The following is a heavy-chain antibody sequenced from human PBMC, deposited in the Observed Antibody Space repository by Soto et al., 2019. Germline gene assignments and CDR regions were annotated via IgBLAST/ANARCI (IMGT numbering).Heavy chain of an antibody. CDR2: INHSGST. CDR1: GGSFSGYY. CDR3: ARGLKPRYCSGGSCYSRWFDF. D-gene: IGHD2-15*01. V-gene: IGHV4-34*01. Sequence: SETLSLTCAVYGGSFSGYYWSWIRQPPGKGLEWIGEINHSGSTNYNPSFKSRVTISVDTSKNQFSLKLSSVTAADTAVYYCARGLKPRYCSGGSCYSRWFDFWGQGILVTVAS. J-gene: IGHJ5*01.